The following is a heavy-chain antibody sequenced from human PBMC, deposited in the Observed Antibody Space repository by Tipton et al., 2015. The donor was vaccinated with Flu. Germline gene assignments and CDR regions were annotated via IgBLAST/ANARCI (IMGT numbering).Heavy chain of an antibody. D-gene: IGHD5-24*01. CDR1: GYTFSTYY. V-gene: IGHV1-2*02. J-gene: IGHJ3*02. CDR3: ARDGAGYNGAFDM. CDR2: INPNDNGT. Sequence: QLVQSGAEVKKPGASVNVSCKASGYTFSTYYFHWVRQAPGQGLEWMGWINPNDNGTRYPQKFQGRVTMTRDTSISTVYMELTRLSFDDTAVYYCARDGAGYNGAFDMWGQGTMVTVSS.